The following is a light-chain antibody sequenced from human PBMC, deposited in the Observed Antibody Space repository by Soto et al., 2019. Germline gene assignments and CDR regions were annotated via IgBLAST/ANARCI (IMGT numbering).Light chain of an antibody. CDR2: DNN. Sequence: QSVLTQPPSVSGAPGQRVTISCTGNSSNIGAGFDVHWYQQLPGTAPKLLIYDNNKRPSGIPDRFSGSKSGTSGTLDITGLQTGDEADYYCATWDGSLPGEVFGGGTKLTVL. CDR3: ATWDGSLPGEV. V-gene: IGLV1-51*01. J-gene: IGLJ2*01. CDR1: SSNIGAGFD.